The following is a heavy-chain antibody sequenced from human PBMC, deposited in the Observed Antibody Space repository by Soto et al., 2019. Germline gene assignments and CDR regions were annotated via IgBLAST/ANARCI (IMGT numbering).Heavy chain of an antibody. CDR2: MNPNSGNT. Sequence: QVQLVQSGAEVKKPGASVKVSCKASGYTFTSYDINWVRQATGQGLEWMGWMNPNSGNTGNAQKFQGRVTMTRSTSTSTAYMELSSLTSEDTAAYYCARTLYGDNVDYWGQGTLVTVSS. D-gene: IGHD4-17*01. J-gene: IGHJ4*02. CDR1: GYTFTSYD. V-gene: IGHV1-8*01. CDR3: ARTLYGDNVDY.